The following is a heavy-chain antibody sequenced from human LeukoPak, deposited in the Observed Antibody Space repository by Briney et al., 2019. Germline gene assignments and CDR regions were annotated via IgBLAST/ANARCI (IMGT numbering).Heavy chain of an antibody. J-gene: IGHJ4*02. CDR1: GYTFTSYG. V-gene: IGHV1-18*01. CDR3: ARGRYYYGSGSYQDY. Sequence: ASVKVSCKASGYTFTSYGISWVRQAPGQGLEWMGWISAYNGNTNYAQKLQGRVTMTTDTSTSTAYMELRSLRSDDTAVYYCARGRYYYGSGSYQDYWGQGTLVTVSS. D-gene: IGHD3-10*01. CDR2: ISAYNGNT.